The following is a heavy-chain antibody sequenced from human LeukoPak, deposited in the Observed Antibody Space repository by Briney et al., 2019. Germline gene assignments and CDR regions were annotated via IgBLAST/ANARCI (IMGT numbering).Heavy chain of an antibody. J-gene: IGHJ4*02. D-gene: IGHD2-15*01. CDR1: RCCFRRCE. CDR3: AVYYGGDCSGNSCDLTPFDH. CDR2: ISSSGTTT. V-gene: IGHV3-48*03. Sequence: GGSLRLSCVPSRCCFRRCEMMWVGQAPGKGLEWVSFISSSGTTTYYADSLKGRFTISRDNAKNSLYLQMNSLRAEDTAVYYCAVYYGGDCSGNSCDLTPFDHWGQGTLVTVSS.